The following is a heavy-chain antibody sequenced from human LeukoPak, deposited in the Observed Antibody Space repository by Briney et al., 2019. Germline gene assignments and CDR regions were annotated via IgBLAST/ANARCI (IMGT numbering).Heavy chain of an antibody. J-gene: IGHJ2*01. CDR1: GFIFSSYT. Sequence: GGSLRLSCAASGFIFSSYTMSWVRQAPGKGLEWVSAISGSGGSTYYADSVKGRFTISRDNSKNTLYLQMNSLRAEDTAVYYCAKDRGYGVSYWYFDLWGRGTLVTVSS. V-gene: IGHV3-23*01. CDR2: ISGSGGST. CDR3: AKDRGYGVSYWYFDL. D-gene: IGHD5-12*01.